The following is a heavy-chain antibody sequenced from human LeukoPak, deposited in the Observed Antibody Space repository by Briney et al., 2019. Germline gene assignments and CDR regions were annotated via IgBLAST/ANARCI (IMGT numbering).Heavy chain of an antibody. CDR1: GGSISSGGYY. Sequence: KTSETLSLTCTVSGGSISSGGYYWSWIRQHPGKGLEWIGYIYYSGSTYYNPSLKSRVTISVDTSKNQFSLKLSSVTAADTAVYYCARAGARASRGIAVAVPRNAFDIWGQGTMVTVSS. J-gene: IGHJ3*02. CDR3: ARAGARASRGIAVAVPRNAFDI. CDR2: IYYSGST. D-gene: IGHD6-19*01. V-gene: IGHV4-31*03.